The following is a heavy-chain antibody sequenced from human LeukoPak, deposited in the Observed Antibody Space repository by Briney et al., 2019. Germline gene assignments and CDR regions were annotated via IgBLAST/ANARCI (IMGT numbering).Heavy chain of an antibody. CDR3: ARDQYYYDSSGCRDYYYYYGMDV. J-gene: IGHJ6*02. CDR1: GFTFSSYA. D-gene: IGHD3-22*01. V-gene: IGHV3-30-3*01. Sequence: GRSLRLSCAASGFTFSSYAMHWVRQAPGKGLEWVAVISYDGSNKYYADSVKGRFTISRDNSKNTLYLQMNSLRAEGTAVYYCARDQYYYDSSGCRDYYYYYGMDVWGQGTTVTVSS. CDR2: ISYDGSNK.